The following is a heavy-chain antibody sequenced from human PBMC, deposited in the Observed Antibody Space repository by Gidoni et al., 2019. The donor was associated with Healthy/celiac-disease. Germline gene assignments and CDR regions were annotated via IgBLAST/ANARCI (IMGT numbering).Heavy chain of an antibody. J-gene: IGHJ5*01. CDR3: AKDSRRGSNWMDS. CDR1: GFTVDDYA. D-gene: IGHD3-10*01. CDR2: ITWNSGSI. V-gene: IGHV3-9*01. Sequence: EVQLVESGGGLVQPGRSLRLSCAASGFTVDDYAMYWVRQAPGKGMGWVSGITWNSGSIAYADSVRGRFTISRDNAKNSLYLQMNSLRPEDTALYYCAKDSRRGSNWMDSWGQGILVTVSS.